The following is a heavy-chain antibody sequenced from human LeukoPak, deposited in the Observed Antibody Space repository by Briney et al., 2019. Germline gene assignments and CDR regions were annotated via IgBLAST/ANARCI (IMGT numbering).Heavy chain of an antibody. J-gene: IGHJ3*02. CDR2: INTNTGNP. CDR1: GYTFTSYA. CDR3: ATGYRITMVRGVPRAFDI. D-gene: IGHD3-10*01. V-gene: IGHV7-4-1*02. Sequence: ASVKVSCQASGYTFTSYAMNWVRQAPGQGLEWMGWINTNTGNPTYAQGFTGRFVFSLDTSVSTAYLQISSLKAEDTAVYYCATGYRITMVRGVPRAFDIWGQGTMVTVSS.